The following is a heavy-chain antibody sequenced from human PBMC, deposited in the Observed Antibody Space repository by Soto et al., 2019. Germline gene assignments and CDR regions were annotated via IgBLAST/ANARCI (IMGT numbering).Heavy chain of an antibody. CDR2: IYWNDDK. CDR1: GFSLSTSGVG. V-gene: IGHV2-5*01. CDR3: AKTRRAAVGTDFFDL. J-gene: IGHJ4*02. Sequence: SGPTLVNPTQTLTLTCTFSGFSLSTSGVGVGWIRQPPGKALEWLALIYWNDDKRYSPSLKSRLTITKDTSKNQVVLTMTNMDPVDTATYYCAKTRRAAVGTDFFDLWGQGTQVTVSS. D-gene: IGHD6-13*01.